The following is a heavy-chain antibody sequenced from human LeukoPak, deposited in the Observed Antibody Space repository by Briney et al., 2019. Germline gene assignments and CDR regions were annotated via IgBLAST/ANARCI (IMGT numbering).Heavy chain of an antibody. D-gene: IGHD5-12*01. V-gene: IGHV4-59*01. J-gene: IGHJ4*02. Sequence: PSETLSLTCTVSGGSISSYYWSWIRQPPGKGLEWIGYIYYSGSTNYNPSLKSRVTISVDTSKNQFSLKLSSVTAADTAVYYCARDGGYSGYDLDYWGQGTLVTVSS. CDR1: GGSISSYY. CDR2: IYYSGST. CDR3: ARDGGYSGYDLDY.